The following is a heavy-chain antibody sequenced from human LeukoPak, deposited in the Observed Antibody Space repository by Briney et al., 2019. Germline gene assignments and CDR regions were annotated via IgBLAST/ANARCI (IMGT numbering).Heavy chain of an antibody. V-gene: IGHV4-59*01. CDR1: GGSISSYY. Sequence: SETLSLTCTVSGGSISSYYWSWIRQPPGKGLEWIGYIYYSGSTNYNPSLKSRVTISVDTSKNQFSLKLSSVTAADTAVYYCARIRGGYNSGGSYYYYYMDVWGKGTTVTISS. D-gene: IGHD5-24*01. CDR3: ARIRGGYNSGGSYYYYYMDV. CDR2: IYYSGST. J-gene: IGHJ6*03.